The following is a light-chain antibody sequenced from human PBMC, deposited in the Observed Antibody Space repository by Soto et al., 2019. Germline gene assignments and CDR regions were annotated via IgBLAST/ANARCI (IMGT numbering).Light chain of an antibody. V-gene: IGKV3-20*01. CDR3: QQYNNWPGT. J-gene: IGKJ4*01. CDR1: QSVRSSY. Sequence: EIVLTQSPGTLSLSPWERATLSCRASQSVRSSYLAWYQQKPGQAPRLLIYAASSRATGIPDRFSGSGSGTDFTLTISRLEPEDFAIYFCQQYNNWPGTFGGGTKV. CDR2: AAS.